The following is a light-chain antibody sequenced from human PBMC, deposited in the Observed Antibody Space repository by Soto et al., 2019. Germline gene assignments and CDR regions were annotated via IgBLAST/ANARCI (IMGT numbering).Light chain of an antibody. CDR2: GTS. J-gene: IGKJ5*01. V-gene: IGKV3-20*01. Sequence: EIMLTQSPGTLTFAPGERPTLSCRASQSVSSTYLAWYQQKPGQAPRLLIYGTSSRATGIPDRFSGSGSGADFTLTISRLEPEDFAVYYCQQSDTFGKGTRLEIK. CDR3: QQSDT. CDR1: QSVSSTY.